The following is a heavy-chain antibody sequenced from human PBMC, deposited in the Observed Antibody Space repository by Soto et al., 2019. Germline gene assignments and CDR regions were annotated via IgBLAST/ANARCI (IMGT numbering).Heavy chain of an antibody. CDR2: IYYSGST. V-gene: IGHV4-59*01. Sequence: SETLSLTCTVSGGSISSYYWSWIRQPPGKGLEWIGYIYYSGSTNYNPSLKSRVTISVDTSKNQFSLKLSSVTAADTAVYYCARESYDILTGYHLAIDYWGQGTLVTVSS. D-gene: IGHD3-9*01. CDR3: ARESYDILTGYHLAIDY. J-gene: IGHJ4*02. CDR1: GGSISSYY.